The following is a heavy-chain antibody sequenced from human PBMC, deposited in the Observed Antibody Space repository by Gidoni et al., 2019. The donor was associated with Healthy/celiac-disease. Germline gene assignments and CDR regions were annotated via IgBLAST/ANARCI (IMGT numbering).Heavy chain of an antibody. V-gene: IGHV3-21*01. CDR2: ISSSSTYI. Sequence: EVQLVESGGGLVKPGGSLRLSCAASGFTFSSYSMKGVRQAPGKGLEWVSSISSSSTYIYYADSVKGRFTISRDNAKNSLYLQMHSLRAEDTAVYYCARDQGDGYNTLFYWGQGTLVTVSS. CDR1: GFTFSSYS. J-gene: IGHJ4*02. D-gene: IGHD5-12*01. CDR3: ARDQGDGYNTLFY.